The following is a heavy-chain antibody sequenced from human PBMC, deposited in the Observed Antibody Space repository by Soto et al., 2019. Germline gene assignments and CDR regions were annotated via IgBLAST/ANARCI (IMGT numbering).Heavy chain of an antibody. Sequence: QVQLEESGPGLVKPSETLSLTCVVSGGSLSTYLWSWIRQPPGKGLEWIGAGYYNGSASYNPSLKSRVTRAADTSKNQLSLTLRSTTAADTAVYYCARSFFPWGLGTLVTVSS. CDR3: ARSFFP. CDR2: GYYNGSA. J-gene: IGHJ5*02. V-gene: IGHV4-59*01. CDR1: GGSLSTYL.